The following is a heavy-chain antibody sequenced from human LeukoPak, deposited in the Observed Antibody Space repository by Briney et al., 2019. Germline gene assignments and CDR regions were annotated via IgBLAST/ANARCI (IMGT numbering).Heavy chain of an antibody. V-gene: IGHV3-74*01. Sequence: PGGSLRLFCAASGFTFSNYWMHWVRQAPGKGPVWVSRINSDGSTTTYADSVKGRFTISRDNAKNTLYLQMNSLRAEDTAVYYCARSRWDNWYFDLWGRGTLVTVSS. D-gene: IGHD6-13*01. CDR2: INSDGSTT. CDR1: GFTFSNYW. J-gene: IGHJ2*01. CDR3: ARSRWDNWYFDL.